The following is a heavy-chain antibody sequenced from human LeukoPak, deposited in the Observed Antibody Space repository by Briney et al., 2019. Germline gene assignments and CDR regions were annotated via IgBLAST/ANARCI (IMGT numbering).Heavy chain of an antibody. V-gene: IGHV3-7*01. Sequence: GGSLRLSCAASGFTFSSYWMSWVRQAPGKGLEWVAHIKQDGSEKYYVDSVKGRFTISRDNAKNSLYLQMNSLRAEDTAVYYCAKSFGGAGGIYYYGMDVWGQGTTVTVSS. CDR2: IKQDGSEK. CDR1: GFTFSSYW. CDR3: AKSFGGAGGIYYYGMDV. J-gene: IGHJ6*02. D-gene: IGHD3-16*01.